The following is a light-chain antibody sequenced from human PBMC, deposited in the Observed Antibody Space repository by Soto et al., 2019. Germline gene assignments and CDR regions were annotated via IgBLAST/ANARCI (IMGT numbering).Light chain of an antibody. Sequence: EIVMTQSPATLSVSPGERATLSCRASQSFSGNFAWYQHKPGQAPSLLIYGASTRATGLPARFSVSGSGTEFTLTISSLQSEDFAVSYCQQYNNWLITFGQGTRLEIK. CDR2: GAS. CDR3: QQYNNWLIT. CDR1: QSFSGN. V-gene: IGKV3-15*01. J-gene: IGKJ5*01.